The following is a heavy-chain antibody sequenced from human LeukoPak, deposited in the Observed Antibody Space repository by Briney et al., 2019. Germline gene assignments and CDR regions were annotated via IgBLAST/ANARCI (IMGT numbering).Heavy chain of an antibody. CDR2: IYPGDSDT. Sequence: GESLKISCKGSGYSFTSYWIGWVRQMPGKGLEWMGIIYPGDSDTRYSPSFQGQVTISADKSISTAYLQWSSLKASDTAMYYCARTYYDFWSGVIGLGYWGQGTLVTVSS. J-gene: IGHJ4*02. CDR3: ARTYYDFWSGVIGLGY. V-gene: IGHV5-51*01. D-gene: IGHD3-3*01. CDR1: GYSFTSYW.